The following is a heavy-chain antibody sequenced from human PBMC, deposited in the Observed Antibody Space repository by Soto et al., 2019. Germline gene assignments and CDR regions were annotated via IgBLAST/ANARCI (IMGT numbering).Heavy chain of an antibody. CDR3: ARMDGYNFVYYYYGMDV. CDR2: INPSGGST. Sequence: GASLKGSCKGSGYTFTSDYMHWVRQAPGQGLEWMGIINPSGGSTSYAQKFQGRVTMTRDTSTSTVYMELSSLRSEDTAVYYCARMDGYNFVYYYYGMDVWGQGTTVTVSS. CDR1: GYTFTSDY. V-gene: IGHV1-46*01. J-gene: IGHJ6*02. D-gene: IGHD5-12*01.